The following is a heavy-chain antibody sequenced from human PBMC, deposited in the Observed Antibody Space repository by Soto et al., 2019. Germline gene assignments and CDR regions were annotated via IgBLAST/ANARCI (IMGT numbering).Heavy chain of an antibody. D-gene: IGHD1-26*01. CDR1: GVLVSSGDYF. V-gene: IGHV4-39*02. CDR2: AHSSGGT. CDR3: AKLKVGATRATDVDS. Sequence: QLKESGPGLVKPSETLSLTCNVSGVLVSSGDYFWGWIRQPPGKGLEWIGSAHSSGGTYYKPSLKAQLTISVDKSKNNFSLRLNSVTAADTGVYYCAKLKVGATRATDVDSWGQGKLVSVSS. J-gene: IGHJ4*02.